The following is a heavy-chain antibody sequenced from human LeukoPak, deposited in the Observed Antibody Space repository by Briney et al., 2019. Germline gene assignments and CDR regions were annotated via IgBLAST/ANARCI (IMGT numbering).Heavy chain of an antibody. CDR3: VRDLSYFDY. CDR1: GFTFSSYW. Sequence: GGSLRLSCAASGFTFSSYWMGWVRQAPGKGLEWVANIKPDGSEKYNADSVKGRFTISRDNTENSLYLQMNSLRAEDTAVYYCVRDLSYFDYWGQGTLVIVSS. CDR2: IKPDGSEK. V-gene: IGHV3-7*01. J-gene: IGHJ4*02. D-gene: IGHD3-9*01.